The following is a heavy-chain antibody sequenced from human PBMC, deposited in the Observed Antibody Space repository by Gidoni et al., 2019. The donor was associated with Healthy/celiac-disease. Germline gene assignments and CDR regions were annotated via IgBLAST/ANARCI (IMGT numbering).Heavy chain of an antibody. D-gene: IGHD3-22*01. J-gene: IGHJ4*02. CDR2: IKQDGNEK. CDR3: ARDYYDSSGYYFDY. V-gene: IGHV3-7*03. CDR1: GSTFSSYW. Sequence: EVQLVASGGGSVQPGGSLRPSCAASGSTFSSYWMSWVRQAPGKGLGWVANIKQDGNEKYYVDSVEGRFTISRDNAKNSLYLQMNSLRAEDTAVYYCARDYYDSSGYYFDYWGQGTLVTVSS.